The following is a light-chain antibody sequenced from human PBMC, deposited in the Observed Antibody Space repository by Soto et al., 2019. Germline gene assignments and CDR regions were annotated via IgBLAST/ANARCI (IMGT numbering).Light chain of an antibody. CDR1: QTVTRSY. J-gene: IGKJ5*01. V-gene: IGKV3-20*01. CDR3: HQYDGSPIT. CDR2: GIS. Sequence: EIVLTQSPGTLSLSPGEKATLSCTSSQTVTRSYLAWYQHKPGQAPRLLISGISRRAPHSPDRSSGDGSGTDFTLTISRLEPEDYAVYYCHQYDGSPITFGQGTRLEIK.